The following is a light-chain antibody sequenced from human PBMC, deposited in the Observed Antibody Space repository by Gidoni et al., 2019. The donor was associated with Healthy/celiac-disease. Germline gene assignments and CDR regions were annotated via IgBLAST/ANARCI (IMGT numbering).Light chain of an antibody. Sequence: QSALTQPASVSGSPGQSITISCTGTSSDFCGYNYVSWYQQHPGKAPKLMIYEVSNRPSGVSNRFSGTKSGKTASLTISGLQAEDEADYYCSSYTSSSTLFVFGTGTKVTVL. J-gene: IGLJ1*01. CDR3: SSYTSSSTLFV. CDR2: EVS. V-gene: IGLV2-14*01. CDR1: SSDFCGYNY.